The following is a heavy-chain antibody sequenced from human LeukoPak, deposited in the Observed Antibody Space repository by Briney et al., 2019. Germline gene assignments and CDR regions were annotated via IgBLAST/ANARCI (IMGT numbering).Heavy chain of an antibody. CDR2: IYYSGNT. D-gene: IGHD5-24*01. J-gene: IGHJ3*02. CDR3: ARRERWLQLDAFNI. Sequence: SETLSLTCTVSGVSISSSNSYWGWIRQPPGKGLEWIGSIYYSGNTYYNASLKSQVSISIDTSKNQFSLRLTSVTAADTAVYYCARRERWLQLDAFNIWGQGTTVTVSS. CDR1: GVSISSSNSY. V-gene: IGHV4-39*01.